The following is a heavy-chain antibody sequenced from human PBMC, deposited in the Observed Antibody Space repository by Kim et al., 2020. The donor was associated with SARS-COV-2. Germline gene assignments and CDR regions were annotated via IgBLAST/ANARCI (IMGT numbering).Heavy chain of an antibody. CDR3: ARDMGPYGDWRGAYYYGMDV. D-gene: IGHD4-17*01. Sequence: ASVKVSCKASGYTFTSYYMHWVRQAPGQGLEWMGIINPSGGSTSYAQKFQGRVTMTRDTSTSTVYMELSSLRSEDTAVYYCARDMGPYGDWRGAYYYGMDVWGQGTTVTVSS. CDR1: GYTFTSYY. CDR2: INPSGGST. J-gene: IGHJ6*02. V-gene: IGHV1-46*01.